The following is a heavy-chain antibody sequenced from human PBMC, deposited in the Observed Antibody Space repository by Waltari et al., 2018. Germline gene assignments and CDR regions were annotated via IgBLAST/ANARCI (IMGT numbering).Heavy chain of an antibody. CDR3: ARTPYLHDAFDI. Sequence: QVQLQESGPGLVKPSETLSLTCAVSGYSISSGYYWGWIRQPPGKGLEWIGSIYHSGSTYYNPSPKSRVTISVDTSKNQFSLKLSSVTAADTAVYYCARTPYLHDAFDIWGQGTMVTVSS. CDR2: IYHSGST. CDR1: GYSISSGYY. J-gene: IGHJ3*02. V-gene: IGHV4-38-2*01. D-gene: IGHD3-10*01.